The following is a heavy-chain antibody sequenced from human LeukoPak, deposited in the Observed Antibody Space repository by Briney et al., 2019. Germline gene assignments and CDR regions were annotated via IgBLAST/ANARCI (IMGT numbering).Heavy chain of an antibody. Sequence: GGSLRLSCAASGFTFSDYYMSWIRQAPGKGLEWVSYISSSGSTIYYADSVKGRFTISRDNAKNSLCLQMNSLRAEDTAVYYCASFYCSSTSCYCLDYWGQGTLVTVSS. CDR3: ASFYCSSTSCYCLDY. J-gene: IGHJ4*02. CDR2: ISSSGSTI. CDR1: GFTFSDYY. V-gene: IGHV3-11*04. D-gene: IGHD2-2*01.